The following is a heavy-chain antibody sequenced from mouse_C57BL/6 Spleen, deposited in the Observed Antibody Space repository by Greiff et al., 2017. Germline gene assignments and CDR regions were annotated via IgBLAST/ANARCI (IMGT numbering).Heavy chain of an antibody. J-gene: IGHJ2*01. CDR3: VRASITKVGLDY. D-gene: IGHD1-1*01. CDR1: GFNIKDYY. V-gene: IGHV14-2*01. CDR2: IDPEDGET. Sequence: VQLQQSGAELVKPGASVKLSCTASGFNIKDYYMHWVKQRTEQGLEWIGRIDPEDGETKYTPKFQGKATITAETSSNTAYLQLSSLTSEDTAVYCCVRASITKVGLDYWGQGTTLTVSS.